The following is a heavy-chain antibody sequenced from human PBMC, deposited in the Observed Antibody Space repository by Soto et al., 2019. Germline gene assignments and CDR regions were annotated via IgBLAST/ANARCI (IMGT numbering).Heavy chain of an antibody. CDR1: GFTFDHHV. CDR2: ISWNGYSI. Sequence: GFTFDHHVMHWVRQVPGKGLEWVGHISWNGYSIGYGGSVRGRFIISRDNAKNTLYLQMNSLRPEDTALYYCARSWSGSTSGRVDVWGQGTTVTAP. V-gene: IGHV3-9*01. J-gene: IGHJ6*02. D-gene: IGHD3-3*01. CDR3: ARSWSGSTSGRVDV.